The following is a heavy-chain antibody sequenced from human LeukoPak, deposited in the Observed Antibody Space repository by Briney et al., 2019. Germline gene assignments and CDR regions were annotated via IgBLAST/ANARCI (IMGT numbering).Heavy chain of an antibody. CDR2: ISPTGSTM. CDR1: EFTFSAYA. V-gene: IGHV3-48*04. D-gene: IGHD2-15*01. J-gene: IGHJ4*02. Sequence: GGSLRPSCATSEFTFSAYAMNWVRQAPGKGLEWVAYISPTGSTMFYAGSVKGRFTISRDNADNSLYLQMKSLRVEDTAMYYCVRGGWRIIETGGDSWGQGTLVTVSS. CDR3: VRGGWRIIETGGDS.